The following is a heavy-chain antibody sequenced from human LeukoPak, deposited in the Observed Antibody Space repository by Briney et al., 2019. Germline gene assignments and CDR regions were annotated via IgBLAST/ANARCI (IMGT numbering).Heavy chain of an antibody. CDR3: ARHGVVTWFDP. CDR1: GGSFSGYY. Sequence: SETLSLTCAVYGGSFSGYYWSWIRQHPGKGLEWIGEINHSGSTNYNPSLESRVTISVDTSKNQFSLKLSSVTAADTAVYYCARHGVVTWFDPWGQGTLVTVSS. V-gene: IGHV4-34*01. J-gene: IGHJ5*02. D-gene: IGHD3-16*01. CDR2: INHSGST.